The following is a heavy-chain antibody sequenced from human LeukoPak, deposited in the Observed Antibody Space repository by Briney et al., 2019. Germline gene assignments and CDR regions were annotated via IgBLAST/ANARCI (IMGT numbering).Heavy chain of an antibody. CDR1: GGSISSYY. CDR2: IYYSWST. Sequence: SETLSLTCTVSGGSISSYYWSWIRQPPGKGLEWIGYIYYSWSTNYNPSLKSRVTISVDTSKNQFSLKLSSVTAADTAVYYCAGEIAVAGPFDPWGQGTLVTVSS. V-gene: IGHV4-59*01. CDR3: AGEIAVAGPFDP. J-gene: IGHJ5*02. D-gene: IGHD6-19*01.